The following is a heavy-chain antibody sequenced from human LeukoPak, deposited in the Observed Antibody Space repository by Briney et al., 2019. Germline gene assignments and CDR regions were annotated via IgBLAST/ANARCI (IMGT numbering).Heavy chain of an antibody. CDR2: IYPGDSDT. V-gene: IGHV5-51*01. CDR1: GYSFTSYW. Sequence: RGESLKISCKGSGYSFTSYWIGWGRQMPGKGLEWLGIIYPGDSDTRYSPSFQGQVTISADKSISTAYLQWSSLKASDTAMYYCASRTEMADFDYWGQGTLVTVSS. J-gene: IGHJ4*02. CDR3: ASRTEMADFDY. D-gene: IGHD5-24*01.